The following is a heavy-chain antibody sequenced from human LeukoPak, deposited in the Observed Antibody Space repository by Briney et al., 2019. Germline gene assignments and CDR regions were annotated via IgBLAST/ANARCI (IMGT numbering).Heavy chain of an antibody. CDR3: AKDIDWLAFED. CDR2: IGPSGDKT. Sequence: PGGSLRLSCTVSGFSLSSYAMSWVRQAPGKGPEWVSGIGPSGDKTYYADSVKGRFTISRDNSENTVYLQMNSLRVEDTAVYYCAKDIDWLAFEDWGQGTLVTVSS. CDR1: GFSLSSYA. D-gene: IGHD6-19*01. J-gene: IGHJ4*02. V-gene: IGHV3-23*01.